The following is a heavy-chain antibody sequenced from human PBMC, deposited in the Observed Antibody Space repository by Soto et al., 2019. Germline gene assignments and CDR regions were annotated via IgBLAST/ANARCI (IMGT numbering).Heavy chain of an antibody. CDR3: ARFFQDWLSSSSGYFDL. D-gene: IGHD3-9*01. Sequence: ASVKVSCKASGYTFTSYAMHWVRQAPGQRLEWMGWINAGNGNTKYSQKFQGRVTITRDTSASTAYMELSSLRSEDTAVYYCARFFQDWLSSSSGYFDLWGRGTLVTVSS. CDR2: INAGNGNT. J-gene: IGHJ2*01. CDR1: GYTFTSYA. V-gene: IGHV1-3*01.